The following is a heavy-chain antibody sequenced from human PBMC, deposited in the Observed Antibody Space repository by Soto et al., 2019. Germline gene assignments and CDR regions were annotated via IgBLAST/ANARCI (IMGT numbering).Heavy chain of an antibody. CDR2: INPVNGNT. D-gene: IGHD6-13*01. CDR1: GYTFTTYT. CDR3: ARGIATGHLDP. V-gene: IGHV1-3*01. J-gene: IGHJ5*02. Sequence: QVQLVQSGAEVKKPGASVMLSCKASGYTFTTYTMNWVRQAPGQRLEWMGWINPVNGNTKSSQKFQDRVIITRDTSASTAYMELRSLRSEDTAVYYCARGIATGHLDPWGQGTLVIVSS.